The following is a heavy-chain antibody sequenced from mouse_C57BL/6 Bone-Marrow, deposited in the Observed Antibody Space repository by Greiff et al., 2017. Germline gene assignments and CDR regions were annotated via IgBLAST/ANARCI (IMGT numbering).Heavy chain of an antibody. CDR3: TSYYSKGLAY. D-gene: IGHD2-5*01. V-gene: IGHV14-4*01. CDR1: GFNIKDDY. J-gene: IGHJ3*01. Sequence: EVQLQQSGAELVRPGASVKLSCTASGFNIKDDYMHWVKQRPEQGLEWIGWIDPENGDTEYASKFQGKATITADTSSNTAYLQLSSLTSEDTAVYYCTSYYSKGLAYWGQGTLVTVSA. CDR2: IDPENGDT.